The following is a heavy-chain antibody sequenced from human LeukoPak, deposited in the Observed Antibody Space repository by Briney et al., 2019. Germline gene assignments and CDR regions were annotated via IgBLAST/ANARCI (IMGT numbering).Heavy chain of an antibody. CDR2: INPNSGGT. J-gene: IGHJ5*02. V-gene: IGHV1-2*02. CDR3: ARGSITMVRGVISPNWFDP. CDR1: GYTFTGYY. Sequence: ASVKVSCKASGYTFTGYYMHWVRQAPGQGLEWMGWINPNSGGTNYAQKFQGRVTMTRDTSISTAYMELSRLRSDDTAVYYCARGSITMVRGVISPNWFDPWGQGTLVTVSS. D-gene: IGHD3-10*01.